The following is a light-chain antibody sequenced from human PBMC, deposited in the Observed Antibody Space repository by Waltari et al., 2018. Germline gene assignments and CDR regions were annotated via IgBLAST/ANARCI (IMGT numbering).Light chain of an antibody. CDR3: QQYGTSPFT. CDR2: GAS. V-gene: IGKV3-20*01. CDR1: QSVSSS. Sequence: EIVLTQSPGTLSLSPGERATLSCRASQSVSSSLAWYQQKPGQAPRLLIYGASSRATGIPYRFSGSGSGTDFTLTISRLEPEDFAVYYCQQYGTSPFTFGPGTKVDIK. J-gene: IGKJ3*01.